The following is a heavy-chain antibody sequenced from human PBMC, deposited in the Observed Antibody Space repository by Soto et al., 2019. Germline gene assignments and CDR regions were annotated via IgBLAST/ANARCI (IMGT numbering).Heavy chain of an antibody. CDR3: AREGGFWSGYAPGMDV. Sequence: ASVKVSCKASGYTFTSYGISWVRQAPGQGLEWIGWISAYNVNTNYAQKLQGRVTMTTDTSTSTAYMELRSLRSDDTAVYYCAREGGFWSGYAPGMDVWGQGTTVTVSS. J-gene: IGHJ6*02. V-gene: IGHV1-18*01. CDR2: ISAYNVNT. CDR1: GYTFTSYG. D-gene: IGHD3-3*01.